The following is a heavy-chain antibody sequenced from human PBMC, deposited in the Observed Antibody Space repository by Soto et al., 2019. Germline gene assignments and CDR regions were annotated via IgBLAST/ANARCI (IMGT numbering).Heavy chain of an antibody. CDR3: ARRWGRTFDY. Sequence: SETLSLTCTVSGGSISTSGYFWGWIRQPPGKGLEWIGYIYYSGSTNYNPSLKSRVTISVDTSKNQFSLKLSSVTAADTAVYYCARRWGRTFDYWGQGTLVTVSS. CDR1: GGSISTSGYF. V-gene: IGHV4-61*05. CDR2: IYYSGST. D-gene: IGHD1-26*01. J-gene: IGHJ4*02.